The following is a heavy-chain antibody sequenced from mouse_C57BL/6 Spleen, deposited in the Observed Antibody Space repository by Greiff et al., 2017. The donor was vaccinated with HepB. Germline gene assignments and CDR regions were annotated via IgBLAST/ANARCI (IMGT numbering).Heavy chain of an antibody. Sequence: EVQLQQSGAELVKPGASVKLSCTASGFNIKDYYMHWVKQRTEQGLEWIGRIDPEDGETKYAPKFPGKATITADTSSNTAYLQLSSLTSEDTAVYYCASFDYYGSSYLYFDVWGTGTTVTVSS. CDR3: ASFDYYGSSYLYFDV. CDR2: IDPEDGET. D-gene: IGHD1-1*01. V-gene: IGHV14-2*01. J-gene: IGHJ1*03. CDR1: GFNIKDYY.